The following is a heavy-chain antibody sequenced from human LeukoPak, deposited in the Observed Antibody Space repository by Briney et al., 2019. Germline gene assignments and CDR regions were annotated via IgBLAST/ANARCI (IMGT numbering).Heavy chain of an antibody. V-gene: IGHV3-21*01. CDR1: GFTFSSYS. D-gene: IGHD3-22*01. CDR2: INSSSSYI. J-gene: IGHJ4*02. Sequence: GGSLRLSCAASGFTFSSYSMIWLRQAPGKGLEWVSSINSSSSYIYYAPSVKGRFTISRDNAKNSLYLQMNSLRAEDTAVYYCARDPPYYYDSSGYWVDYWGQGTLVTVSS. CDR3: ARDPPYYYDSSGYWVDY.